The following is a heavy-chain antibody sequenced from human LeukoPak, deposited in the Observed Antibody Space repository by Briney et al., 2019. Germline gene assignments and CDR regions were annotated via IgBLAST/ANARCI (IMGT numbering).Heavy chain of an antibody. Sequence: GGSLRLSCAASGFTFSNYGIHWVRQAPGKGLEWVAFVWYDGSNKYYADSVKGRFTISRDNSKNTLYLQMNSLRAEDTAVYYCAKDSGGNQFSYYMDVWSKGTTVTVSS. CDR1: GFTFSNYG. CDR3: AKDSGGNQFSYYMDV. J-gene: IGHJ6*03. D-gene: IGHD4-23*01. V-gene: IGHV3-30*02. CDR2: VWYDGSNK.